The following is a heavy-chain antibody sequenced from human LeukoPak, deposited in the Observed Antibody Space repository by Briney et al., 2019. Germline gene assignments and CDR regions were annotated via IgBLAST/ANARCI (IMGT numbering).Heavy chain of an antibody. Sequence: SVKDSCKASGGTFSSYAISWVRQAPGQGLEWMGGIIPIFGTANYAQKFQGRVTITTDESTSTAYMELSSLRSEDTAVYYCARVRGTYDRNWFDPWGQGTLVTVSS. CDR2: IIPIFGTA. J-gene: IGHJ5*02. CDR1: GGTFSSYA. CDR3: ARVRGTYDRNWFDP. V-gene: IGHV1-69*05. D-gene: IGHD3-10*01.